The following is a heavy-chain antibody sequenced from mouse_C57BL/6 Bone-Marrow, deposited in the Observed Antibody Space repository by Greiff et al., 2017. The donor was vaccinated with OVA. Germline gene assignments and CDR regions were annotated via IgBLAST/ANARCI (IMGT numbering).Heavy chain of an antibody. V-gene: IGHV8-12*01. CDR2: IYWDDDK. Sequence: QVTLKVCGPGILQSSQTLSLTCSFSGFSLSTSGMGVSWIRQPSGKGLEWLAHIYWDDDKRYNPSLKSRLTISKDTSRNQVFLKITSVDTADTATYYCAREAYYYGSSYDYAMDYWGQGTSVTVSS. CDR1: GFSLSTSGMG. CDR3: AREAYYYGSSYDYAMDY. J-gene: IGHJ4*01. D-gene: IGHD1-1*01.